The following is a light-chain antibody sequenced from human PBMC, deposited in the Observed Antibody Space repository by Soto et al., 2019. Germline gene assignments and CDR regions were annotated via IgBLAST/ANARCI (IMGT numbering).Light chain of an antibody. J-gene: IGLJ1*01. V-gene: IGLV2-14*01. Sequence: QSVLTQPASVSGSPGQSITISCTGTSSDIGGYDYVSWYQLHPGRAPKLMVFEVSNRPPGVSYRFSGSKSDNTASLTISALHPEDEPDYFCSSYSICTVYLFGTGTKVTVL. CDR1: SSDIGGYDY. CDR2: EVS. CDR3: SSYSICTVYL.